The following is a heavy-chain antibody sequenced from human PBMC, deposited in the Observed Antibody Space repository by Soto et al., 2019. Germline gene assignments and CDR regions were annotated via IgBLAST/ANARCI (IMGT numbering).Heavy chain of an antibody. D-gene: IGHD3-16*01. J-gene: IGHJ4*02. CDR3: ARDSRAWITFGGVTHLDY. CDR1: GFTFSSYG. CDR2: IWYDGSNK. V-gene: IGHV3-33*01. Sequence: GGSLRLSCAASGFTFSSYGMHWVRQAPGKGLEWVAVIWYDGSNKYYADSVKGRFTISRDNSKNTLYLQMNSLRAEDTAVYYCARDSRAWITFGGVTHLDYWGQGTLVTISS.